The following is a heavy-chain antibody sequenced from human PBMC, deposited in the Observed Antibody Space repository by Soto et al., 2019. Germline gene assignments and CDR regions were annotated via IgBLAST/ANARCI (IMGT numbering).Heavy chain of an antibody. D-gene: IGHD6-13*01. CDR2: ISAYNGNT. V-gene: IGHV1-18*04. CDR3: ARSGQLVGPYLDRRWGDWFDP. CDR1: GYTLPTYG. Sequence: SVKVACKASGYTLPTYGISWVRQAPGQALEWMGWISAYNGNTNYAQKLQGRVTMTTDTSTSTAYTELRSLRSDDTAVHYRARSGQLVGPYLDRRWGDWFDPWGQGTLVTVSS. J-gene: IGHJ5*02.